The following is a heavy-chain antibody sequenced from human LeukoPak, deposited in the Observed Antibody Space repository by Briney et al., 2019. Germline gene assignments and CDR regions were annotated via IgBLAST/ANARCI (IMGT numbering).Heavy chain of an antibody. CDR3: ARGFVYSGSLDY. D-gene: IGHD1-26*01. Sequence: GRSLRLSCAASGFTFSGYGMHWVRHAPGKGLEWVAVIWYDGSNKYYADSVKGRFTISRDNSKNTLYLQMNSLRAEDTAVYYCARGFVYSGSLDYWGQGTLVTVSS. CDR1: GFTFSGYG. V-gene: IGHV3-33*01. J-gene: IGHJ4*02. CDR2: IWYDGSNK.